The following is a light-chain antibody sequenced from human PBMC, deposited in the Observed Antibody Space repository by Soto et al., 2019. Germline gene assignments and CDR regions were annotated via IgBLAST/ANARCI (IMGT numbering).Light chain of an antibody. V-gene: IGKV3-15*01. CDR2: RAS. Sequence: EIVLTQSPGTLSLSPGEEATLSCRASQSVDSNYLAWYQQKPGQAPRLLIYRASTRATGVPARFSGSGSGTEFTLTISSLQSEDVSVYFCQHYNFWPHTFGQGTKLEIK. CDR1: QSVDSNY. CDR3: QHYNFWPHT. J-gene: IGKJ2*01.